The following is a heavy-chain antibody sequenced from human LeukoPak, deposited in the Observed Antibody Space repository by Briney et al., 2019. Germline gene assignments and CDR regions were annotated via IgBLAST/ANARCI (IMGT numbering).Heavy chain of an antibody. Sequence: ASVKVSCKASGYTFTSYVINWVRQATGQGLEWMGWMNPNSGNTGYAQKFQGRVTITRNTSISTAYMELSSLRSEDTAVYYCARVQKNVYYYYMDVWGKGTTVTVSS. V-gene: IGHV1-8*03. D-gene: IGHD2/OR15-2a*01. CDR2: MNPNSGNT. CDR3: ARVQKNVYYYYMDV. CDR1: GYTFTSYV. J-gene: IGHJ6*03.